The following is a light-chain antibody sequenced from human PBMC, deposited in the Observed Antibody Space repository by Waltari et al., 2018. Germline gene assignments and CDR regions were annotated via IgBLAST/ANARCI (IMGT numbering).Light chain of an antibody. CDR2: EVT. J-gene: IGLJ2*01. CDR1: SSDVGYYNY. CDR3: ATWDDSLNGRGV. V-gene: IGLV2-8*01. Sequence: QSALTQPPSASGSPGQSVTIACTGTSSDVGYYNYVSWYQQHPAKAPKLRIYEVTKRPSGVPVRCCGSKSGNTASLAIGGLQSEDEADYYCATWDDSLNGRGVFGGGTKLTVL.